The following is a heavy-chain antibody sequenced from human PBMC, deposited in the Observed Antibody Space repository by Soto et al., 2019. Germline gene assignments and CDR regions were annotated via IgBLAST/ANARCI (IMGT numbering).Heavy chain of an antibody. CDR3: AVTMIMVVGFDF. V-gene: IGHV3-48*03. CDR1: GFTFSSYE. Sequence: LRLSFAASGFTFSSYEMNWVRQAPGKGLEWVSYISSSGYTTYYADSVRGRFTISRDNAKNELYLQMDSLRVEDTATYYCAVTMIMVVGFDFWGQGTPVTVSS. J-gene: IGHJ4*02. D-gene: IGHD3-22*01. CDR2: ISSSGYTT.